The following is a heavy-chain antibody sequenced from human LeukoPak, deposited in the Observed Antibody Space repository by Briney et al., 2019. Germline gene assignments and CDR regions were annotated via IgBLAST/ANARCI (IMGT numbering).Heavy chain of an antibody. V-gene: IGHV3-21*04. D-gene: IGHD6-13*01. Sequence: GGSLRLSCAASGFTFSSYSMNWVRQAPGKGLEWVSSISSSSSYIYYADSVKGRFTISRDSSKNTLFLQMNSLRAEDTAVYHCAKGLVAAGKGKCYFDYWGQGTLVTVSS. CDR2: ISSSSSYI. J-gene: IGHJ4*02. CDR3: AKGLVAAGKGKCYFDY. CDR1: GFTFSSYS.